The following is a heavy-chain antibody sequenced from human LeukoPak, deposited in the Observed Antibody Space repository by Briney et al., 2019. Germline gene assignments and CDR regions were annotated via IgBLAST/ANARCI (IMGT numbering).Heavy chain of an antibody. V-gene: IGHV3-64*01. D-gene: IGHD2-15*01. CDR1: GFTFSTYS. CDR2: IDPNGGST. CDR3: ARVEGYGYYGL. Sequence: PGGSLRLSCAASGFTFSTYSMNWVRQAPGKGLEYVSAIDPNGGSTYYANSVKGRFTVSRDNSRNTLYLQMGSLTAEDMAVYYCARVEGYGYYGLWGRGTLLTVSS. J-gene: IGHJ2*01.